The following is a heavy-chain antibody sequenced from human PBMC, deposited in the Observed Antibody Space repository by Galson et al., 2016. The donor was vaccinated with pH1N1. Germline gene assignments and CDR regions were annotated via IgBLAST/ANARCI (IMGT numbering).Heavy chain of an antibody. CDR1: GGSLSSRNFY. Sequence: LSLTCTVSGGSLSSRNFYGGWIRQPPGKGLEWIGNIHYSGFTHYNSSLQSRVTISVDTSENQFSLRLSSVTAADTAVYYWASLVRGSYPDPLYYFDFWGLGTLVTVSS. CDR3: ASLVRGSYPDPLYYFDF. V-gene: IGHV4-39*01. CDR2: IHYSGFT. J-gene: IGHJ4*02. D-gene: IGHD1-26*01.